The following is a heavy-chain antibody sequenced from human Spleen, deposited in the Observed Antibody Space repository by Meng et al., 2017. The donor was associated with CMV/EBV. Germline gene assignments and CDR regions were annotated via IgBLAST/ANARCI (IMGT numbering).Heavy chain of an antibody. V-gene: IGHV3-30*02. Sequence: GESLKISCAASGFTFSSYGMHWVRQAPGKGLEWVAFIRYDGSNKYYADSVKGRFTISRDNSKNTLYLQMNSLRAEDTAVYYCAKARNYDYYGMDVWGQGTTVTVSS. J-gene: IGHJ6*02. CDR1: GFTFSSYG. CDR3: AKARNYDYYGMDV. CDR2: IRYDGSNK.